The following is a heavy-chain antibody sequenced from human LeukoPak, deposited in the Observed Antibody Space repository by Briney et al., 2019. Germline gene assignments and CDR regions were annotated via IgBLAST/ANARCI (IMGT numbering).Heavy chain of an antibody. D-gene: IGHD1-1*01. V-gene: IGHV3-7*01. J-gene: IGHJ3*02. CDR1: GFSISSIYW. CDR2: MRLDGRDD. Sequence: PGGSLRLSCAASGFSISSIYWMMWVRQAPGKGLEWVANMRLDGRDDDFVDSVKGRFTISRDYAKNSLYLHMNSLRVDDTAVYYCVRDPPYTTGAAFDIWGQGTLVTVSS. CDR3: VRDPPYTTGAAFDI.